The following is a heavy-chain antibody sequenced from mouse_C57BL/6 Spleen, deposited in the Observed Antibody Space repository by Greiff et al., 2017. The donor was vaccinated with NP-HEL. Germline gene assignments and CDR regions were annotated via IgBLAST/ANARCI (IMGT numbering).Heavy chain of an antibody. J-gene: IGHJ1*03. D-gene: IGHD1-1*01. CDR3: ARKENLLLRPGGYLDV. Sequence: EVQLQQSGPELVKPGASVKIPCKASGYTFTDYNMDWVKQSHGKSLEWIGDINPNNGGTIYNQKFKGKATLTVDKSSSTAYMEFRSLTSEDTAVYYCARKENLLLRPGGYLDVWGTGTTVTVSS. CDR1: GYTFTDYN. V-gene: IGHV1-18*01. CDR2: INPNNGGT.